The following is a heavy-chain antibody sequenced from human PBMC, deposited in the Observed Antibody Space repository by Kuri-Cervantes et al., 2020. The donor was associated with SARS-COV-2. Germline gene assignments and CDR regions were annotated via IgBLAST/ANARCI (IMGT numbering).Heavy chain of an antibody. CDR1: GVAIDSNSYY. CDR3: ARPYYDPDYYYYYYMDV. Sequence: SETLSLTCIVSGVAIDSNSYYWVWIRQAPGKGLEWIGSIYYSGATYYNPPLKSRVTVSVDTSKNQFSLKLSSVTAADTAVYYCARPYYDPDYYYYYYMDVWGKGTTVTVSS. D-gene: IGHD3-3*01. V-gene: IGHV4-39*01. CDR2: IYYSGAT. J-gene: IGHJ6*03.